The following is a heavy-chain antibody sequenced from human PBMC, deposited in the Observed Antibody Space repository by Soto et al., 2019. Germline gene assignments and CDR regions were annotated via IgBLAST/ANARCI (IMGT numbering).Heavy chain of an antibody. V-gene: IGHV4-31*03. CDR2: VYYGGNT. CDR1: GASISSGGYY. CDR3: ARDSSGSRYFYHL. Sequence: SETLSLTCTVSGASISSGGYYWTWIRQYPGKGLEWIGYVYYGGNTNFNPSLRSRVAMSVDRSKNQFSLELKSVTVADTAVYYCARDSSGSRYFYHLWGQGILVTVSS. D-gene: IGHD6-19*01. J-gene: IGHJ5*02.